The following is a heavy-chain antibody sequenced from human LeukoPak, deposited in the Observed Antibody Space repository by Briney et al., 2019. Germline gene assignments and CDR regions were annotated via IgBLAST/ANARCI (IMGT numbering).Heavy chain of an antibody. Sequence: GGSLRLSCAASGFTFSSYAMSWVRQAPGKGLEWVSAISGSGGSTYYADSVKGRFTISRDNSKNTLYLQMNSLRAEDTAVYYCAKGRRPYYDILTGYDGYFGYWGQGTLVTVSS. CDR3: AKGRRPYYDILTGYDGYFGY. CDR1: GFTFSSYA. CDR2: ISGSGGST. V-gene: IGHV3-23*01. D-gene: IGHD3-9*01. J-gene: IGHJ4*02.